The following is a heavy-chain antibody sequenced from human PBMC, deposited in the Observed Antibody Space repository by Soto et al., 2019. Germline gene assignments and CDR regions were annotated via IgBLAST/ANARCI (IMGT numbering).Heavy chain of an antibody. Sequence: EVQLLESGGGLIQPGGSLRLSCVASGFNFSLYAMNWVRQAPGKGVEWVSTITRVGGNTYYADSVQGRFTMSRDNSVNTLYKKMNILRVDDTAVYYCAKDQPLTSLAYHFDLWGQGTLVTVSS. J-gene: IGHJ4*02. CDR3: AKDQPLTSLAYHFDL. CDR2: ITRVGGNT. V-gene: IGHV3-23*01. D-gene: IGHD2-2*01. CDR1: GFNFSLYA.